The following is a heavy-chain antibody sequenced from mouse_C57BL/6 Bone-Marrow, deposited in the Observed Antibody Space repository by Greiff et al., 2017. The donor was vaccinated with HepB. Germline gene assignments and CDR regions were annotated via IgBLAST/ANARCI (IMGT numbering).Heavy chain of an antibody. V-gene: IGHV14-4*01. D-gene: IGHD2-1*01. Sequence: EVQLQESGAELVRPGASVKLSCTASGFNIKDDYMHWVKQRPEQGLEWIGWIDPENGDTEYASKFQGKATITADTSSNTAYLQLSSLTSEDTAVYYGTTPIYYGPYYFDYWGQGTTLTVSS. CDR3: TTPIYYGPYYFDY. J-gene: IGHJ2*01. CDR2: IDPENGDT. CDR1: GFNIKDDY.